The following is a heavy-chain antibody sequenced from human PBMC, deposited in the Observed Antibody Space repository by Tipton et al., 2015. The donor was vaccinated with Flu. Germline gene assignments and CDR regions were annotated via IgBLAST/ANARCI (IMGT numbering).Heavy chain of an antibody. CDR3: ARSRWLPIADFFDS. CDR2: THNSGIT. V-gene: IGHV4-59*08. J-gene: IGHJ4*01. Sequence: TLSLTCTVSGDSVGSHFWNWIRQPPGKELEWIGYTHNSGITTYNPSLKSRVTVSLDTSKNQVSLKMTSVTAADTAVYYCARSRWLPIADFFDSWGHGTLVTVSS. D-gene: IGHD5-24*01. CDR1: GDSVGSHF.